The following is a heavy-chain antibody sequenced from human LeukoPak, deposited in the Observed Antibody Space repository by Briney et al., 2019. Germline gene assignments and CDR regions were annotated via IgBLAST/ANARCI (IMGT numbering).Heavy chain of an antibody. Sequence: PSETLSLTCTVSGGSISSYYWSWIRQPPGKGLEWIGYIYTSGSTNYNPSLKSRVTISVDTSKNQFSLKLSSVTAADTAVYYCARHTTRAGDFHNWFDPWGQGTLVTVSS. CDR1: GGSISSYY. CDR3: ARHTTRAGDFHNWFDP. J-gene: IGHJ5*02. D-gene: IGHD2-21*02. CDR2: IYTSGST. V-gene: IGHV4-4*09.